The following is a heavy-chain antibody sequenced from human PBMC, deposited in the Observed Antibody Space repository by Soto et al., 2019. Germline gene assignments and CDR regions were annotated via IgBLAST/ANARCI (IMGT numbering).Heavy chain of an antibody. CDR2: IGSGGDGT. Sequence: TGGSLRLSCAASGFTFSSYAMSWVRQAPGKGLEWVSSIGSGGDGTYYADSVKGRFTISRDNSKNILYLQMNSLRAEDTAVYYCAKLYDYVWGSYLGAFDVWGQGTMVTVSS. J-gene: IGHJ3*01. CDR1: GFTFSSYA. D-gene: IGHD3-16*01. CDR3: AKLYDYVWGSYLGAFDV. V-gene: IGHV3-23*01.